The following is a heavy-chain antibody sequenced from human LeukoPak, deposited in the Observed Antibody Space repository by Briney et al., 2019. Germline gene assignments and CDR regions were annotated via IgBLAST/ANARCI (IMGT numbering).Heavy chain of an antibody. Sequence: SETLSLTCTVSGGSISSGGYYWSWIRQPPGKGLEWIGYIYHSGSTYYNPSLKSRVTISVDRSKNQFSLKLSSVTAADTAVYYCAKVGARDAFDIWGQGTMVTVSS. CDR1: GGSISSGGYY. CDR2: IYHSGST. CDR3: AKVGARDAFDI. J-gene: IGHJ3*02. V-gene: IGHV4-30-2*01. D-gene: IGHD1-26*01.